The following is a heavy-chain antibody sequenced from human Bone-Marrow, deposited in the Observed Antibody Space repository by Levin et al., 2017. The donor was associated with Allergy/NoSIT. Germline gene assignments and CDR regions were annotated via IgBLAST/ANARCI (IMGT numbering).Heavy chain of an antibody. CDR3: AKFLSTSFSSSLDS. CDR2: ISTMGERT. V-gene: IGHV3-23*01. CDR1: GFTFNIYA. J-gene: IGHJ4*02. Sequence: PGGSLRLSCAASGFTFNIYAMTWVRQAPGKGLEWVSTISTMGERTFYADSVQGRFTISRDNSKNTLYLQMNNLRAEDTAVYYCAKFLSTSFSSSLDSWGQGTLVTVSS. D-gene: IGHD2/OR15-2a*01.